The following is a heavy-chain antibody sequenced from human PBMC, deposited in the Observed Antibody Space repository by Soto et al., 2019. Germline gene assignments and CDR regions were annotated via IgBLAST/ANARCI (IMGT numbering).Heavy chain of an antibody. CDR3: AKVGRWLQYYGMDV. V-gene: IGHV3-23*01. CDR2: ISGSGGST. CDR1: GFTFSSYA. J-gene: IGHJ6*02. Sequence: GGSLRLSCAASGFTFSSYAMSWVRQAPGKGLEWVSAISGSGGSTYYADSVKGRFTISRDNSKNTLYLQMNSLRAEDTAVYYCAKVGRWLQYYGMDVWGQGTTVTVSS. D-gene: IGHD5-12*01.